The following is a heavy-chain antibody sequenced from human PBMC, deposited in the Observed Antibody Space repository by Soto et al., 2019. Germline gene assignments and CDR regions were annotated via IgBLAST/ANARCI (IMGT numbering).Heavy chain of an antibody. V-gene: IGHV1-18*01. CDR2: ISAYNGNT. CDR3: ARDRAHYSDILTGYEGPSS. CDR1: GYTFTSYG. Sequence: QVQLVQSGAEVKKPGASVKVSCKASGYTFTSYGISWVRQAPGQGLEWMGWISAYNGNTNYAQKLQGRVTMTTDTSTRTAYMELRSLRSDDTAVYYCARDRAHYSDILTGYEGPSSWGQGTLVTVSS. D-gene: IGHD3-9*01. J-gene: IGHJ5*02.